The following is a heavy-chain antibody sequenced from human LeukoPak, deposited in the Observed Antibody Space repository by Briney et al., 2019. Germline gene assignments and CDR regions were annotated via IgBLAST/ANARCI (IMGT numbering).Heavy chain of an antibody. J-gene: IGHJ4*02. D-gene: IGHD2-21*02. CDR1: QFTFSSYS. CDR3: ATEATYCTAACYSLSDY. Sequence: PAGSMRLSCAASQFTFSSYSLTWVRQAPGKGLEWVSLISGSGGTTYYADSVRGRFTISRDNSKNTLYLQMNTLRAGDTAVYYCATEATYCTAACYSLSDYWGQGTLVSVSS. V-gene: IGHV3-23*01. CDR2: ISGSGGTT.